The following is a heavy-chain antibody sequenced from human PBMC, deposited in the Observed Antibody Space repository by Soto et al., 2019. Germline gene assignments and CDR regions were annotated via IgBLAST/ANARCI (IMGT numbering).Heavy chain of an antibody. CDR2: FQRSGIT. Sequence: PXETRSLPCGVADSSINSNCTCLWIRQPPGRGRECIGAFQRSGITYHAPSRKSRVTISRERSKHQYSLRFTFVNAADPPINYWARGLYGSNFDYWGQPTPVTFSS. V-gene: IGHV4-38-2*01. CDR3: ARGLYGSNFDY. CDR1: DSSINSNCT. J-gene: IGHJ4*02. D-gene: IGHD4-17*01.